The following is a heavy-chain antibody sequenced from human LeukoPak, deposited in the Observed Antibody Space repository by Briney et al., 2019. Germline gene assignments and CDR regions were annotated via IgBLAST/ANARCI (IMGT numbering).Heavy chain of an antibody. CDR1: GFTFSSYA. Sequence: SGGSLRLSCAASGFTFSSYAMSWVRQAPGKGLEWVSAISGSGGSTYYADSVKGRFTISRDNSKNTLYLQMNSLRAEDTAVYYCAKDSGYCSSTSCYTTNWFDPWGQGTLVTVSS. CDR3: AKDSGYCSSTSCYTTNWFDP. D-gene: IGHD2-2*02. V-gene: IGHV3-23*01. J-gene: IGHJ5*02. CDR2: ISGSGGST.